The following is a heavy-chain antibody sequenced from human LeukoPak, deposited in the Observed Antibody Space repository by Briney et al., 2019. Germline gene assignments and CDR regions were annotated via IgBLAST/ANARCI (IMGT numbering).Heavy chain of an antibody. V-gene: IGHV3-48*01. Sequence: GGSLRLSCAASGFTFSSYSMNWVRQAPGKGLEWVSYISSSGNTIYYADSAKGRFTISRDNAKNSLYLQMNSLRAEDTAVYYCARSDGYNSSPNYWGQGTLVTVSS. CDR2: ISSSGNTI. CDR1: GFTFSSYS. D-gene: IGHD6-13*01. J-gene: IGHJ4*02. CDR3: ARSDGYNSSPNY.